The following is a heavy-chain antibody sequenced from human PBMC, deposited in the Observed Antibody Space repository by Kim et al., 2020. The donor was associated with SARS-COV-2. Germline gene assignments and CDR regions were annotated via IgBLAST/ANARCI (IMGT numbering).Heavy chain of an antibody. V-gene: IGHV3-48*02. CDR3: ARDRRGRSNRRSTYGMDV. CDR2: ISSSSSST. CDR1: GFTFSSYS. J-gene: IGHJ6*02. Sequence: GGSLRLSCAASGFTFSSYSMNWVRQAPGKGLEWVSYISSSSSSTYYADSVKGRFTISRDNAKNTLYLQMNSLRDEDTAVYYCARDRRGRSNRRSTYGMDVWGQGTTVTVSS. D-gene: IGHD1-26*01.